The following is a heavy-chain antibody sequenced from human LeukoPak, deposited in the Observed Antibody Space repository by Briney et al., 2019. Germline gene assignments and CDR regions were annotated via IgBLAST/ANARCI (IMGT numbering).Heavy chain of an antibody. J-gene: IGHJ5*02. Sequence: GESLKISCKSSGYSFANYWIAWVRQMPGKGLEWMGIIHPDDSETRYSSSFEGQVTISADKSISTAYLQLSGLRASDTAIYYCARLLGYCSSLSCRNTWFDPWGQGTPVTVSS. CDR1: GYSFANYW. CDR3: ARLLGYCSSLSCRNTWFDP. D-gene: IGHD2-2*01. V-gene: IGHV5-51*01. CDR2: IHPDDSET.